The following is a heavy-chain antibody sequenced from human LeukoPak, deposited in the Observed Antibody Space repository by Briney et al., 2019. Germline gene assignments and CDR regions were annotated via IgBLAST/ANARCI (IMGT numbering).Heavy chain of an antibody. Sequence: NPSETLSLTCTVSGGSISSYYWSWIRQPPGKGLEWIGYIYYSGSTNYNPSLKSRVTISVDTSKNQFSLKLLSVTAADTAVYYCARAQDFSDSSGPNYLDFWGQGILVTVSS. CDR1: GGSISSYY. V-gene: IGHV4-59*08. D-gene: IGHD3-22*01. CDR3: ARAQDFSDSSGPNYLDF. J-gene: IGHJ4*02. CDR2: IYYSGST.